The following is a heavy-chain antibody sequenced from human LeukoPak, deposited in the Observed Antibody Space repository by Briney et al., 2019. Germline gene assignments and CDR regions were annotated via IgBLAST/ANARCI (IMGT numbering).Heavy chain of an antibody. CDR2: IHRDGNED. Sequence: GGSLRLSCAASGFTFSSHWMTWVRQAPGKGLEWVANIHRDGNEDYYVDSVKGRFTISRDNAKKSLYLQMSSLRAEDTAVYYCARGTYDSSGYYIDYWGQGTLVTVSS. CDR1: GFTFSSHW. J-gene: IGHJ4*02. V-gene: IGHV3-7*03. CDR3: ARGTYDSSGYYIDY. D-gene: IGHD3-22*01.